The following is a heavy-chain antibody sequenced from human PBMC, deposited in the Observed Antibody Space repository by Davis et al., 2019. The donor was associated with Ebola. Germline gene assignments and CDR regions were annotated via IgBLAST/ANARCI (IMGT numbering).Heavy chain of an antibody. D-gene: IGHD1-14*01. J-gene: IGHJ6*02. CDR3: AKDVETGSRYYYYYGMDV. Sequence: GGSLRLSCAASGFTFSSYGMNWVRQAPGKGLEWVAFIRYDGSNKYYADSVKGRFTISRDNSKNTLYLQMNSLRAEDTAVFYCAKDVETGSRYYYYYGMDVWGQGTTVTVSS. V-gene: IGHV3-30*02. CDR1: GFTFSSYG. CDR2: IRYDGSNK.